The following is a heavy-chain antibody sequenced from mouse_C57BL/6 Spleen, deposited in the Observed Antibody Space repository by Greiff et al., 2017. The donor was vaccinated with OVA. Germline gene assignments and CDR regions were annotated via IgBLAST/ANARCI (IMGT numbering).Heavy chain of an antibody. D-gene: IGHD1-1*01. V-gene: IGHV1-47*01. CDR2: FHPYNDDT. CDR1: GYTFTTYP. Sequence: VKLQESGAELVKPGASVKMSCKASGYTFTTYPIEWMKQNHGKSLEWIGNFHPYNDDTKYNEKFKGKATLTVEKSSSTVYLELSRLTSDDSAVYYCARGRTTVHYFDYWGKGTTLTVSS. CDR3: ARGRTTVHYFDY. J-gene: IGHJ2*01.